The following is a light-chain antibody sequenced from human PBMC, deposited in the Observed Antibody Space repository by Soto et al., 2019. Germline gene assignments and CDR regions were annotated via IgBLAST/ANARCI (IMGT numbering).Light chain of an antibody. V-gene: IGKV3-20*01. Sequence: EIVLTQSPGTLSLSPGERATLSCRASQSVGSSYLAWYQQKPGQAPGLLIYGASSRATGIPDRFSGSGSGTDFTLTINRLEPEAFAVYYCQQYGSSPLLTFGGGTKVEIK. CDR2: GAS. CDR1: QSVGSSY. J-gene: IGKJ4*01. CDR3: QQYGSSPLLT.